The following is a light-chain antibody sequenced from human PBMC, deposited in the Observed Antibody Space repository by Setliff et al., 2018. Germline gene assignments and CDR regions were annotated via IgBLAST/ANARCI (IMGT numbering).Light chain of an antibody. CDR1: NSDVGFYNR. V-gene: IGLV2-18*02. CDR2: EVS. CDR3: GSYTTRSTVV. Sequence: QSVLTQPPSVSGSPGQSVTLSCTGSNSDVGFYNRVSWYQQPPGTAPKLLIYEVSNRPSGVPDRFSGSKSGNTASLTISGLQAEDEAAYYCGSYTTRSTVVFGTGTKVTV. J-gene: IGLJ1*01.